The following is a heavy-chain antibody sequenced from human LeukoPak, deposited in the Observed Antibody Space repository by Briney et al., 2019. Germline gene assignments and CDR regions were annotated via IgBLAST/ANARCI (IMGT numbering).Heavy chain of an antibody. CDR3: ARGMVSLYYYYYMDV. D-gene: IGHD2-8*01. J-gene: IGHJ6*03. CDR1: GFTFSSYE. CDR2: ISSSGSTI. Sequence: GGSLRLSCAASGFTFSSYEMNWVRQAPGKGLEWVSYISSSGSTIYYADSVKGRFTISRDNAKNSLYLQMNSLRAEDTALYYCARGMVSLYYYYYMDVWGKGTTVTVSS. V-gene: IGHV3-48*03.